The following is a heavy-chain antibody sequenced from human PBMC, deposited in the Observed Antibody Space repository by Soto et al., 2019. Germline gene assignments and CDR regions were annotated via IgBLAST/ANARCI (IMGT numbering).Heavy chain of an antibody. V-gene: IGHV3-7*01. CDR1: GFTFSSYW. Sequence: EVQLVESGGGLVQPGGSLRLSCAASGFTFSSYWKSWVRQAPGKGLEWVANIKQDGSEKYYVDSVKGRFTISRDNAKNSLYLQMNSLRAEDTAVYYCARWGYSGSYWGSYWGQGTLVTVSS. CDR2: IKQDGSEK. CDR3: ARWGYSGSYWGSY. J-gene: IGHJ4*02. D-gene: IGHD1-26*01.